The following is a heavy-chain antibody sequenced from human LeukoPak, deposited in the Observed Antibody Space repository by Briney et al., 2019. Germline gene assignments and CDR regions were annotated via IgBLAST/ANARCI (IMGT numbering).Heavy chain of an antibody. V-gene: IGHV1-2*02. J-gene: IGHJ3*02. D-gene: IGHD7-27*01. Sequence: ASVKVSCKASGYTLTGHYIHWVRQAPGQGLEWMGWISPHSGFTMYPQRFQGRVTMTTDTSISTAFLEVRRLRSDDTAAYYCAKQTGDDALDIWGQGTMITVYS. CDR1: GYTLTGHY. CDR3: AKQTGDDALDI. CDR2: ISPHSGFT.